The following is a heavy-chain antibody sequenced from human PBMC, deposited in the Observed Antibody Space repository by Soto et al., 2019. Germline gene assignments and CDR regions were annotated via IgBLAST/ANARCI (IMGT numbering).Heavy chain of an antibody. Sequence: SEALSLTCGVSGGTVAISHWCSCVRQSPGRGLEWIGNVYHTGDTNFNPSLQSRVTFSVDKSNNQFSLRLTSVTAADTAVYFCAREIVTAGGNNYFDPWGPGTLVTVS. CDR3: AREIVTAGGNNYFDP. J-gene: IGHJ5*02. CDR2: VYHTGDT. D-gene: IGHD2-21*02. V-gene: IGHV4-4*02. CDR1: GGTVAISHW.